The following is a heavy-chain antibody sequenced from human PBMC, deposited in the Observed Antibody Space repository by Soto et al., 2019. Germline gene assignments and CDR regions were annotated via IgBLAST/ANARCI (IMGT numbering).Heavy chain of an antibody. V-gene: IGHV3-7*01. D-gene: IGHD2-21*01. Sequence: GSLRLSCAASGFTFSNYWMSWVRQAPGKGLEWVANIKQDGSESNYADSVKGRFTISRDNAENSLYLQMTSLRAEDTAVYYCASARHIGPWGQGTLVTVSS. J-gene: IGHJ5*02. CDR3: ASARHIGP. CDR1: GFTFSNYW. CDR2: IKQDGSES.